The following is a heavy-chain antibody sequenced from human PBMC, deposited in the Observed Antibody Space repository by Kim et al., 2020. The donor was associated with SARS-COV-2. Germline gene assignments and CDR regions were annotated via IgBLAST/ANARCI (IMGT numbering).Heavy chain of an antibody. V-gene: IGHV1-3*01. CDR2: INAGNGNT. D-gene: IGHD6-19*01. J-gene: IGHJ4*02. Sequence: ASVKVSYKASGYTFTSYAMHWVRPAPGQRLEWMGWINAGNGNTKYSQKFQGRVTITRDTSASTASMELSSLRSEDTAVYYCAGGGIAVAGTEDYWGQGTLVTVSS. CDR1: GYTFTSYA. CDR3: AGGGIAVAGTEDY.